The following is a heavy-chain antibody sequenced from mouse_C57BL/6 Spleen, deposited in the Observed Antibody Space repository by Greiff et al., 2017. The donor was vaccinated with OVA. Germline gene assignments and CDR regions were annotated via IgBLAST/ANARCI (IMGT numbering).Heavy chain of an antibody. CDR3: ARAVDEDYYAMDY. J-gene: IGHJ4*01. CDR2: ISYDGSN. D-gene: IGHD1-1*01. Sequence: EVQLQQSGPGLVKPSQSLSLTCSVTGYSITSGYYWNWIRQFPGNKLEWMGYISYDGSNNYNPSLKNRISITRDTSKNQFFLKLNSVTTEDTATYYCARAVDEDYYAMDYWGQGTSVTVSS. CDR1: GYSITSGYY. V-gene: IGHV3-6*01.